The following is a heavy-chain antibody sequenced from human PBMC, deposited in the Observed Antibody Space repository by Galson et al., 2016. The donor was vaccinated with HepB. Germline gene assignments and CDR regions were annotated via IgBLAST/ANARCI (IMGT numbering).Heavy chain of an antibody. V-gene: IGHV1-18*01. CDR2: ISPYNGNT. J-gene: IGHJ4*02. Sequence: SCKAPSYTFSSYTINWVRQAPGQGLEWMALISPYNGNTNYAPKLQGRVTMTTDTSTSTAYMELRSLRSDDTAVYYCARGYCTGGVCHTLDYWGQGTLVTVSS. CDR1: SYTFSSYT. CDR3: ARGYCTGGVCHTLDY. D-gene: IGHD2-8*02.